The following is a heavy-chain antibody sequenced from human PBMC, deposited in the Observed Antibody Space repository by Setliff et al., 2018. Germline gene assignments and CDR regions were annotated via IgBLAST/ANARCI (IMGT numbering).Heavy chain of an antibody. Sequence: ASVKVSCKASAYTFIDYYLHWVRQAPGRGLEWMGWINPNSGDAYYVQKFQDRVTMTRDTSIRTAYMELRRLRSGDTALYYCAREIGGADGFDFWGQGTMVTVSS. J-gene: IGHJ3*01. CDR2: INPNSGDA. D-gene: IGHD1-26*01. CDR3: AREIGGADGFDF. CDR1: AYTFIDYY. V-gene: IGHV1-2*02.